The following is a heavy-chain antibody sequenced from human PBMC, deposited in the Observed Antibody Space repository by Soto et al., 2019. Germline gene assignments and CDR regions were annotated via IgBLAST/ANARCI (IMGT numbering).Heavy chain of an antibody. CDR2: IWYDGSNE. D-gene: IGHD4-17*01. CDR3: ARDSDYGDYLFDH. V-gene: IGHV3-33*01. CDR1: GFTFSSYG. Sequence: GGSLRLSCAASGFTFSSYGMHWVRQAPGKGLEWVALIWYDGSNEYYADSVKGRFTISRDNSKNTLYLQMNSLRAEDTAVYYCARDSDYGDYLFDHWGQGTLVTVSS. J-gene: IGHJ4*02.